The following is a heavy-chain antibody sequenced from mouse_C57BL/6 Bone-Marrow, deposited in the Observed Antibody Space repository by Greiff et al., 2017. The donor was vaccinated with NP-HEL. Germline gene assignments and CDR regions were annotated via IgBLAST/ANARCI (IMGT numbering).Heavy chain of an antibody. CDR3: ARDYGSHFDY. Sequence: EVQLVESGGGLVQPGGSLSLSCAASGFTFTDYYMSWVRQPPGKALEWLGFIRNKANGYTTEYSASVKGRFTISRDNSQSILYLQMNALRAEDSATYYCARDYGSHFDYWGQGTTLTVSS. V-gene: IGHV7-3*01. CDR2: IRNKANGYTT. CDR1: GFTFTDYY. J-gene: IGHJ2*01. D-gene: IGHD1-1*01.